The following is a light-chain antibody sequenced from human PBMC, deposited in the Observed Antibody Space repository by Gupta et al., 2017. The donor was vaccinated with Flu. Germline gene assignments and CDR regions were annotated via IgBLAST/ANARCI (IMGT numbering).Light chain of an antibody. J-gene: IGLJ3*02. CDR2: SDD. CDR1: SSNIARNA. Sequence: QSVLTQPPSVSGTPGQRVTISCFGSSSNIARNAVNWYQQLPGTAPQLLIYSDDQRPSRVPDRFSGSKSGTSASLAISGLQSDDEADYYCAAWDDSLSGWVFGVGTKLTVL. CDR3: AAWDDSLSGWV. V-gene: IGLV1-44*01.